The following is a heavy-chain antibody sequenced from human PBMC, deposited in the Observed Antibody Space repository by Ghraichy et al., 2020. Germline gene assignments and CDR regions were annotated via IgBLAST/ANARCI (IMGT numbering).Heavy chain of an antibody. Sequence: GESLNISCAASGFTFSSYWMSWVRQAPGKGLEWVANIKQDGSEKYYVDSVKGRFTISRDNAKNSLYLQMNSLRAEDTAVYYCARDRGWKSRAFDYWGQGTLVTVSS. CDR2: IKQDGSEK. D-gene: IGHD1-1*01. CDR3: ARDRGWKSRAFDY. J-gene: IGHJ4*02. V-gene: IGHV3-7*03. CDR1: GFTFSSYW.